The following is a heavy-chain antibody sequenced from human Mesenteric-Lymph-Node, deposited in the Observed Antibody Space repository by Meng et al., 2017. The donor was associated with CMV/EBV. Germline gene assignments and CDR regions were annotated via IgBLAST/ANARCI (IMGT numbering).Heavy chain of an antibody. V-gene: IGHV7-4-1*02. CDR2: INTNTGIP. Sequence: MNWVRQAPGQRLEWMGWINTNTGIPSYAHAFTGRFAFSLDTSVSTAYLHINSLKAGDTAIYYCATSDPPKYEDIVVPPVDPLPTWLDPWGQGALVTVSS. J-gene: IGHJ5*02. D-gene: IGHD2-15*01. CDR3: ATSDPPKYEDIVVPPVDPLPTWLDP.